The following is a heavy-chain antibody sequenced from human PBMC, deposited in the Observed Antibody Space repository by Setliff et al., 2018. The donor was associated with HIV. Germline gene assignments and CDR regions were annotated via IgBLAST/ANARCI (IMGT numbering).Heavy chain of an antibody. V-gene: IGHV1-18*01. J-gene: IGHJ1*01. Sequence: ASVKVSCKASGYTFPNYGISWVRQAPGQGLEWMGWVSAYNGLTNYAQNLQGRVTMTTDTSSTTAFLELRSLRSDDTAVYYCARDRATYYDILTGYYKRPGSEYFQHWGQGTLVTVS. CDR3: ARDRATYYDILTGYYKRPGSEYFQH. D-gene: IGHD3-9*01. CDR2: VSAYNGLT. CDR1: GYTFPNYG.